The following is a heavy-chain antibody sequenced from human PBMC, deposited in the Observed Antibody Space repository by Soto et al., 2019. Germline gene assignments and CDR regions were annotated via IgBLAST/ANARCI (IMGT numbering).Heavy chain of an antibody. D-gene: IGHD3-16*01. Sequence: PRWSLRLSCSASGFTLSSYGMHWVRQAPGKGLEWVAVIWYDGSNKYYADSVKGRFTISRDNSKNTLCLQMNSLRAEDTAVYYCAREDSVGGVEGWFDPWGQGTLVTVSS. V-gene: IGHV3-33*01. J-gene: IGHJ5*02. CDR2: IWYDGSNK. CDR1: GFTLSSYG. CDR3: AREDSVGGVEGWFDP.